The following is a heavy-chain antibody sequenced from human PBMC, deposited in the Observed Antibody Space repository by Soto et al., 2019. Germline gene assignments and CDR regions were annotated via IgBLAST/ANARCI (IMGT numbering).Heavy chain of an antibody. CDR1: GFTFSSYA. Sequence: GGSLRLSCAASGFTFSSYAMSWVRQAPGKGLEWVSAISGSGGSTYYADSVKGRFTISRDNSKNTLYLQMNSLRAEDTAVYYCAKDNVLRYFDWLLEVPHFDYWGQGTLVTVSS. CDR2: ISGSGGST. CDR3: AKDNVLRYFDWLLEVPHFDY. J-gene: IGHJ4*02. D-gene: IGHD3-9*01. V-gene: IGHV3-23*01.